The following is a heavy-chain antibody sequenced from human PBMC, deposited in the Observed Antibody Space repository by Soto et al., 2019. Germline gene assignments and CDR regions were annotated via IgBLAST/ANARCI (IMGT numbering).Heavy chain of an antibody. CDR2: IWYDGSNK. Sequence: GGSLRLSCAASGFTFSSYGMHWVRQAPGKGLEWVAVIWYDGSNKYYADSVKGRFTISRDNSKNTLYLQMNSLRAEDTAVYYCARGVYDFWSGVRRGDDIWGQGTMVTVSS. J-gene: IGHJ3*02. CDR3: ARGVYDFWSGVRRGDDI. D-gene: IGHD3-3*01. CDR1: GFTFSSYG. V-gene: IGHV3-33*01.